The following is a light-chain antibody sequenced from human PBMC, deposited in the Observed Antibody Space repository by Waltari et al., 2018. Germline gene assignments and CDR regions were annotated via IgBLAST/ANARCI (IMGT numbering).Light chain of an antibody. CDR2: GAS. CDR3: QQYNSWSS. V-gene: IGKV3-15*01. Sequence: EIVMTQSPATLSVSPGERATLSCRASQSVSSGLAWYQQKPGQAPRLLIHGASTRATGVPARFSGSGSGTEFTLSISSLQSEDFAVYYCQQYNSWSSFGQGTKLEI. CDR1: QSVSSG. J-gene: IGKJ2*01.